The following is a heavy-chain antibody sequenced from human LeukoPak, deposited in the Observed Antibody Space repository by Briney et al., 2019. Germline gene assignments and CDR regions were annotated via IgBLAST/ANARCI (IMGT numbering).Heavy chain of an antibody. CDR1: GFTFSSYG. D-gene: IGHD5-18*01. CDR2: IWYGGSIK. V-gene: IGHV3-33*01. Sequence: GGSLRLSCAASGFTFSSYGMHWVRQAPGKGLEWVAVIWYGGSIKYYADSVKGRFTVSRDNSKNTVYLEVNSLRAEDTAVYNCARDSGYSSGSYGMDVWGQGTTVTVSS. J-gene: IGHJ6*02. CDR3: ARDSGYSSGSYGMDV.